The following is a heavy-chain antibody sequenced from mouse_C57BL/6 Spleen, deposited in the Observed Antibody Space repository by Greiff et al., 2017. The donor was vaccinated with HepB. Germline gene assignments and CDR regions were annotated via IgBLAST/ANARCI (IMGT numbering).Heavy chain of an antibody. CDR1: GYTFTSYW. CDR2: IDPSDSYT. CDR3: ARNGSSYWYFDV. Sequence: QVQLQQPGAELVRPGPSVKLSCKASGYTFTSYWMHWVKQRPGQGLEWIGVIDPSDSYTNYNQKFKGKATLTVDTSSSTAYMQLSSLTSEDSAVYYCARNGSSYWYFDVWGTGTTVTVSS. V-gene: IGHV1-59*01. D-gene: IGHD1-1*01. J-gene: IGHJ1*03.